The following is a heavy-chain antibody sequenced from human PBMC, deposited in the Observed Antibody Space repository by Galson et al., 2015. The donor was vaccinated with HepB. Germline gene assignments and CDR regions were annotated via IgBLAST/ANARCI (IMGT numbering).Heavy chain of an antibody. V-gene: IGHV3-11*01. CDR1: GFTFSAYY. D-gene: IGHD3-22*01. CDR3: ARLYYDTSGIDSFDV. J-gene: IGHJ3*01. CDR2: ITSSGSTV. Sequence: SLRLSCAASGFTFSAYYMTWIRQAPGKGLEWVSCITSSGSTVFSADSVKGRFTISRDSAKSSLYLQMNSLRAEDTAVYYCARLYYDTSGIDSFDVWGPGTMVTVSP.